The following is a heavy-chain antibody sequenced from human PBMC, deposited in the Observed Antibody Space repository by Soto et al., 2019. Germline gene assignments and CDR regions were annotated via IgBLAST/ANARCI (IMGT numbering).Heavy chain of an antibody. Sequence: QVQQVESGGGVVQPGRSLRLSCAASGFTFSSYAMHWVRQAPGKGLEWVAVISYDGSNKYYADSVKGRFTISRDNSKNTLYLQMNSLRAEDTAVYYCARGDEWLPNYWGQGTLVTVSS. J-gene: IGHJ4*02. V-gene: IGHV3-30-3*01. CDR1: GFTFSSYA. CDR3: ARGDEWLPNY. CDR2: ISYDGSNK. D-gene: IGHD5-12*01.